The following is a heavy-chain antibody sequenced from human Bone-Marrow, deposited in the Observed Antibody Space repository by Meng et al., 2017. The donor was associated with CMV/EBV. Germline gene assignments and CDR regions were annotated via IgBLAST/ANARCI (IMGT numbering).Heavy chain of an antibody. CDR1: FSNYS. V-gene: IGHV3-21*01. D-gene: IGHD2-2*02. CDR2: ISSSSSYI. Sequence: FSNYSMNWVRQAPGKWLEWVSSISSSSSYIYYADSVKGRFTISRDNAKNSLYLQMNSLRAEDTAVYYCARGYCSSTSCYRPPYYFDYWGQGTLVTVSS. CDR3: ARGYCSSTSCYRPPYYFDY. J-gene: IGHJ4*02.